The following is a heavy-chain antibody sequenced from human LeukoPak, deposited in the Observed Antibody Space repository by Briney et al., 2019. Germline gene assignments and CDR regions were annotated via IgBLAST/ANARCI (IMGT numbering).Heavy chain of an antibody. CDR2: ISAYNGNT. V-gene: IGHV1-18*01. J-gene: IGHJ6*02. D-gene: IGHD2-2*01. CDR1: GYTFTSYG. Sequence: ASVKVSCKASGYTFTSYGISWVRQAPGQGLEWMGWISAYNGNTNYAQKLQGRVTMTTDTSTSTAYMELRSLRSDDTAVYYCARDIVVVPAAMDSYYYYYYGMDVWGQGTTVTDSS. CDR3: ARDIVVVPAAMDSYYYYYYGMDV.